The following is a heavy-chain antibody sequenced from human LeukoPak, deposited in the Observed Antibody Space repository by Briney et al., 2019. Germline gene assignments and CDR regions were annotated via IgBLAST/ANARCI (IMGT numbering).Heavy chain of an antibody. D-gene: IGHD3-3*01. J-gene: IGHJ4*02. CDR2: IIPIFGTA. V-gene: IGHV1-69*05. CDR3: ARGIWSSHKADYYLDQ. CDR1: GGTFSSYA. Sequence: ASVKVSCKASGGTFSSYAISWVRQAPGQGLEWMGGIIPIFGTANYAQKFQGRVTVTRDKSASTAYMELSSLRSEDTAVYYCARGIWSSHKADYYLDQWGQGTLVAVSS.